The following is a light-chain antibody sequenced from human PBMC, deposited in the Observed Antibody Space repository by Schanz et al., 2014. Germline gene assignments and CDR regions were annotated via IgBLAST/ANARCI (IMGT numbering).Light chain of an antibody. CDR3: QHSDNLRHLT. CDR2: DAS. V-gene: IGKV1-33*01. J-gene: IGKJ4*01. Sequence: DIQMTQSPSSLSASVGDRVTITCQASQDISNYLNCYQQKPGKAPKLLIYDASNLETGVPSRFSGGGSGTDFTFTISSLQPEDIAKYYCQHSDNLRHLTFGGGTKVEIK. CDR1: QDISNY.